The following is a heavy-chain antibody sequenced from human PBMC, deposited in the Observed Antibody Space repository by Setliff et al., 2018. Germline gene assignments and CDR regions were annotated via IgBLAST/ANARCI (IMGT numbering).Heavy chain of an antibody. CDR2: INYSGST. CDR3: ARGDYYDSSAYSPDTFDI. J-gene: IGHJ3*02. Sequence: SETLSLTCSVLGDSLSSGTQYWAWIRQPPGKGLEWIGNINYSGSTYYNPSLKSRVTMSVDASKNQVSLKMTSVTAEDTAVYYCARGDYYDSSAYSPDTFDIWGQGTMVTVSS. V-gene: IGHV4-39*01. CDR1: GDSLSSGTQY. D-gene: IGHD3-22*01.